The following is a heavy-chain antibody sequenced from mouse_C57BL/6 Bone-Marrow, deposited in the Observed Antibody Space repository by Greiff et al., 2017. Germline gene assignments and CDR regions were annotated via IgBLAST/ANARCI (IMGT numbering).Heavy chain of an antibody. D-gene: IGHD1-1*01. V-gene: IGHV3-6*01. CDR3: AREGITTVVATDYFDY. Sequence: VQLKESGPGLVKPSQSLSLTCSVTGYSITSGYYWNWIRQFPGNKLEWMGYISYDGSNNYNPSLKNRISITRDTSKNQFFLKLNSVTTEDTATYYCAREGITTVVATDYFDYWGQGTTLTVSS. CDR1: GYSITSGYY. CDR2: ISYDGSN. J-gene: IGHJ2*01.